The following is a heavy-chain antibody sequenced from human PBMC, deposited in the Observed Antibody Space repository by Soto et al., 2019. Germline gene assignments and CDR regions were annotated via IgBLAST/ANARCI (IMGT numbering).Heavy chain of an antibody. CDR2: PLRSGSSA. D-gene: IGHD4-17*01. CDR1: GFTFRNYA. Sequence: GGSLRLSCAASGFTFRNYAMTWVRQAPGKGLEWVSSPLRSGSSAYYADSVRGRFTISSDTSANSLYLQMDNLRAEDTAIYYCAKDAISGDGIWLMDSWGQGTVVTVSS. CDR3: AKDAISGDGIWLMDS. V-gene: IGHV3-23*01. J-gene: IGHJ5*02.